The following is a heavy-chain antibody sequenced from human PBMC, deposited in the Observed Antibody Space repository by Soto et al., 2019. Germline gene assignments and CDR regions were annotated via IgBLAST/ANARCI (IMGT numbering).Heavy chain of an antibody. CDR1: GFTFSTNS. Sequence: GGSLRLSCAAFGFTFSTNSMAWVRQTPGKGLEWDSGLSVGGDRTFYLESVKARFTISSDTSKNVVYLQMNSLRADDTAVYFCAKWDGYGDSWGQGTLVTVS. D-gene: IGHD5-12*01. J-gene: IGHJ5*01. CDR3: AKWDGYGDS. V-gene: IGHV3-23*01. CDR2: LSVGGDRT.